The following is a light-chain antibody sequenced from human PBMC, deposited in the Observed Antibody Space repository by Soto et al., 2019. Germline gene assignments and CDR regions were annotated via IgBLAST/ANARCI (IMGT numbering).Light chain of an antibody. CDR3: QQYSTYTPRT. CDR2: KAS. CDR1: QTISDW. V-gene: IGKV1-5*03. Sequence: DIQMTQSPSTLSASIGDRVTITCRASQTISDWLAWHQQKPGKAPKILIYKASSLESGVPSRFSGSGSGTEFTLTISSLQPDDFATYYCQQYSTYTPRTFGQGTKVDTK. J-gene: IGKJ1*01.